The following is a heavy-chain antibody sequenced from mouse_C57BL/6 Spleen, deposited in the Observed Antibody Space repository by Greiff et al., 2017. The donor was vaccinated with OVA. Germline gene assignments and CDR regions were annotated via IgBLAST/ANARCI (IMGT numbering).Heavy chain of an antibody. V-gene: IGHV3-1*01. J-gene: IGHJ1*03. CDR2: ISYSGST. D-gene: IGHD1-1*01. Sequence: EVQLQESGPGMVKPSQSLSLTCTVTGYSITSGYDWHWIRHFPGNKLEWMGYISYSGSTNYNPSLKSRISITHDTSKNHFFLKLNSVTTEDTATYYCARDTTVVEGWYFDVWGTGTTVTVSS. CDR3: ARDTTVVEGWYFDV. CDR1: GYSITSGYD.